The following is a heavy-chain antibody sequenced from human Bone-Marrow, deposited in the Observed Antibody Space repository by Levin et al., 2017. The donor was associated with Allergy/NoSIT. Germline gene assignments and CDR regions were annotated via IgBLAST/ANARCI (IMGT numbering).Heavy chain of an antibody. V-gene: IGHV3-21*01. D-gene: IGHD2-8*02. J-gene: IGHJ3*02. CDR3: ARGIIGDVRVAHKEAFDI. Sequence: NPGGSLRHSCTVSGFTFSIYSINWVRQAPGKGLEWVSSISSSGSDMYYVDSVKGRFTISRDNAKNSLTLQMNSLRAEDTAVYYCARGIIGDVRVAHKEAFDIWGQGTMVSVSS. CDR1: GFTFSIYS. CDR2: ISSSGSDM.